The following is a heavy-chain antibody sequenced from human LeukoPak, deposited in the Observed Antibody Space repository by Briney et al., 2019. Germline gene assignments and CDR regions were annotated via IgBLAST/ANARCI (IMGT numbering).Heavy chain of an antibody. CDR2: IDPSGSA. CDR1: GGSISSYY. V-gene: IGHV4-59*01. Sequence: SETLSLTCTVSGGSISSYYWSWIRQSPGKGLEWIGYIDPSGSASYNPSLKSRVTIFVDTSKSLFSLILTSVSASDTAIYYCARDHWLFSSKTWYYYGMDVWGQGTTVTVSS. D-gene: IGHD3-9*01. CDR3: ARDHWLFSSKTWYYYGMDV. J-gene: IGHJ6*02.